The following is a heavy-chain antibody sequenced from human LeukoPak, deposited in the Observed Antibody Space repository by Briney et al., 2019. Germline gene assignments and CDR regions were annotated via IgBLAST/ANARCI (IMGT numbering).Heavy chain of an antibody. CDR3: ARLLSGSYSQFDC. D-gene: IGHD1-26*01. CDR1: GYSIRSGHY. J-gene: IGHJ4*02. V-gene: IGHV4-38-2*01. CDR2: LYHSGST. Sequence: SETLSLTCAVSGYSIRSGHYWGWIRQPPGEGLEWIGSLYHSGSTDYNPSLRSRVTISVDTSKNQFSLKLTSVTAADTALYYCARLLSGSYSQFDCWGQGTLVTVSS.